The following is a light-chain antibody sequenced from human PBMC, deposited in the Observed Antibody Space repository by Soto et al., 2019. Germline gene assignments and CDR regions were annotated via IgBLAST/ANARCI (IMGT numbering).Light chain of an antibody. Sequence: EIVLTQSPGTLSLSPGERATLSCRASQSVSSRYLAWYQQKPGQAPRLLIYGASSRATGIPDRFSGSGSGTDFTRTIRRLEPEDFAVDYCQPYGSTLTFGGGKKVEIK. J-gene: IGKJ4*01. CDR1: QSVSSRY. V-gene: IGKV3-20*01. CDR2: GAS. CDR3: QPYGSTLT.